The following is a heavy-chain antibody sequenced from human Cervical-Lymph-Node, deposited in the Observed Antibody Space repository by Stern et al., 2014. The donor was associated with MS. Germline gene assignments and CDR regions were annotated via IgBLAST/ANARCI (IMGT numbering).Heavy chain of an antibody. CDR1: GGTFSSYG. V-gene: IGHV1-69*06. CDR3: ARDGDFGSNYGMDV. CDR2: IIPLFGTT. J-gene: IGHJ6*02. Sequence: QLVQSGAELKKPWSSVKVSCKASGGTFSSYGISWVRQAPGQGLEWMGGIIPLFGTTNYARRCQGRVTITADISTSTAYMELSSLRSEDTAVYYCARDGDFGSNYGMDVWGQGTTVTVSS. D-gene: IGHD2-21*02.